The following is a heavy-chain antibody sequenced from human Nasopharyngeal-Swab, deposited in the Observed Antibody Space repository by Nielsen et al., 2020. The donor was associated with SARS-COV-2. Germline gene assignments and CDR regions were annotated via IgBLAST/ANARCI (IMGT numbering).Heavy chain of an antibody. CDR1: GGPFSGYY. CDR3: GRGACSITTCYENVDV. D-gene: IGHD2-2*01. Sequence: SETLSLTCAVYGGPFSGYYWSWIRQPPGKGLEWIGEINHSGSTNYNPSLKSRVTISVDTSKNQFSLNLSSVTAADTAVYYCGRGACSITTCYENVDVWGQGTTVTVSS. V-gene: IGHV4-34*01. CDR2: INHSGST. J-gene: IGHJ6*02.